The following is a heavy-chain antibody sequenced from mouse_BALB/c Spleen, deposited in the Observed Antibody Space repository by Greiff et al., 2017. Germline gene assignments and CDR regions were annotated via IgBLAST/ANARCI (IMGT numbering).Heavy chain of an antibody. J-gene: IGHJ1*01. V-gene: IGHV5-4*02. D-gene: IGHD2-14*01. CDR3: ARPYDFYWYFDV. CDR1: GFTFSDYY. CDR2: ISDGGSYT. Sequence: EVTLVESGGGLVKPGGSLKLSCAASGFTFSDYYLYWVRQTPEKRLEWVATISDGGSYTYYPDSVKGRFTISRDNAKNNLYLQMSSLKSEDTAMYYCARPYDFYWYFDVGGAGTTVTVSS.